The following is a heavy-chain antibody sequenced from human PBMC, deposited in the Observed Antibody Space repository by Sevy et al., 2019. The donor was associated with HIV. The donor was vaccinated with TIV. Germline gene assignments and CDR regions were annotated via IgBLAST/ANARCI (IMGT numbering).Heavy chain of an antibody. CDR2: INPNSGGT. Sequence: ASVKVSCKASGYTFTVYYIHWVRRAPGQGLEWMGWINPNSGGTNYAQTFQGRVTMTRDTSISTAYMDVSSLRSDDTAVYYCAVVATIRNFDYWGQGTLVTVSS. CDR1: GYTFTVYY. CDR3: AVVATIRNFDY. D-gene: IGHD5-12*01. J-gene: IGHJ4*02. V-gene: IGHV1-2*02.